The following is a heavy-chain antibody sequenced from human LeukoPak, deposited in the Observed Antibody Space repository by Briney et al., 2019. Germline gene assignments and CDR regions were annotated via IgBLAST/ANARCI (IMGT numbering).Heavy chain of an antibody. CDR2: FHHSGST. J-gene: IGHJ4*02. CDR1: GYSISSGFY. V-gene: IGHV4-38-2*02. Sequence: PSETLSLTCSVSGYSISSGFYWDWIRQPPGKGLEWIGNFHHSGSTPYNPSLNSRVSISVDTSKNQLSLKLSSVTAADTAVYYCARREGYNFDYWGQGTLVTVSS. D-gene: IGHD5-24*01. CDR3: ARREGYNFDY.